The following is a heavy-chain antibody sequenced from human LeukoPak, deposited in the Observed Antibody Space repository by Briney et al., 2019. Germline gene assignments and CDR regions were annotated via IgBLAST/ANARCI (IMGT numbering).Heavy chain of an antibody. CDR2: ISAYNGNT. Sequence: ASVRVSCKASGYTFTDFGISWVRQAPGQGLEWVGWISAYNGNTIYAQKLQGRVTMTTDTSTSTAYMELRSLRSDDTAVYYCAREDDYASGSYPYWGQGTLVTVSS. J-gene: IGHJ4*02. CDR1: GYTFTDFG. CDR3: AREDDYASGSYPY. V-gene: IGHV1-18*01. D-gene: IGHD3-10*01.